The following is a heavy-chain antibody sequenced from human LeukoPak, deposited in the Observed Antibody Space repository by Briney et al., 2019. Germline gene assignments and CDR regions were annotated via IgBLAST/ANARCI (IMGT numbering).Heavy chain of an antibody. J-gene: IGHJ5*02. D-gene: IGHD3-16*02. Sequence: GGSLRLSCAASGFTFSDYYMSWIRRAPGKGLEWVSYISSSSSTIYYADSVKGRFTISRDNAKNSLYLQMNSLRAEDTAVYYCARGPKNYDYVWGSYRPGPWGQGTLVTVSS. V-gene: IGHV3-11*04. CDR2: ISSSSSTI. CDR1: GFTFSDYY. CDR3: ARGPKNYDYVWGSYRPGP.